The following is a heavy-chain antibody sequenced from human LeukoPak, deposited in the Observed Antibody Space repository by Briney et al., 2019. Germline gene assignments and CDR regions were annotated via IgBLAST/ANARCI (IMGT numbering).Heavy chain of an antibody. J-gene: IGHJ5*02. CDR1: GFTFSSYE. CDR2: ISSSGSTI. D-gene: IGHD3-9*01. Sequence: PGGSLRLSCAASGFTFSSYEMNWVRQAPGKGLEWVSYISSSGSTIYYADSVKGRFTISRDNAKNSLYLQMNSLRAEDTAVYYCARVRILTGYGWFDPWGQGTLVTVSS. CDR3: ARVRILTGYGWFDP. V-gene: IGHV3-48*03.